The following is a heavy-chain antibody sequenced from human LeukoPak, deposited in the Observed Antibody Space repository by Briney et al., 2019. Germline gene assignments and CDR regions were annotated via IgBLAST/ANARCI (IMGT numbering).Heavy chain of an antibody. CDR3: AKSPPISSGSDY. D-gene: IGHD3-10*01. V-gene: IGHV3-23*01. CDR1: GFTFSSYA. CDR2: ISGSGGST. Sequence: GGSLRLSCAASGFTFSSYAMSWVRQAPGKGLEWVSDISGSGGSTHYADSVKGRFTISRDNSKNTLYLQMNSLRAEDTAVYYCAKSPPISSGSDYWGQGTLVTVSS. J-gene: IGHJ4*02.